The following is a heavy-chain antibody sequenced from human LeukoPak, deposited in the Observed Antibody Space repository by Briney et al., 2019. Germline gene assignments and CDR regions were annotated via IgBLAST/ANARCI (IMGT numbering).Heavy chain of an antibody. CDR2: INPNSGGT. CDR1: GYTFTGYY. Sequence: ASVKVSCKASGYTFTGYYMHWVRQAPGQGLEWMGRINPNSGGTNYAQKFQGRVTMTRDTSISTAYMELSRLRSDDTAVYYCARVFATAMDAFDIWGQGTMVTVSS. D-gene: IGHD2-21*02. V-gene: IGHV1-2*06. CDR3: ARVFATAMDAFDI. J-gene: IGHJ3*02.